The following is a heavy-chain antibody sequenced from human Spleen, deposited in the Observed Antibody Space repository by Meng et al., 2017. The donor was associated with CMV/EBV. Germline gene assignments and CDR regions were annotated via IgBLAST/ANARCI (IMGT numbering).Heavy chain of an antibody. Sequence: GSISRSPYYWGWIRQPPGKGLEWIGSIHYSGRSYYTPSLKSRVTISVDTSKNQFSLKVRSVTAADTAVYSCARLACSTSTCQYYFDYWGLGTLVTVSS. D-gene: IGHD2-2*01. CDR2: IHYSGRS. CDR3: ARLACSTSTCQYYFDY. CDR1: GSISRSPYY. V-gene: IGHV4-39*01. J-gene: IGHJ4*02.